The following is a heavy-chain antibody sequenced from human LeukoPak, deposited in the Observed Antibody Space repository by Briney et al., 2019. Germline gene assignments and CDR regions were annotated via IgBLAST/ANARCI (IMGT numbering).Heavy chain of an antibody. D-gene: IGHD1-26*01. J-gene: IGHJ4*02. V-gene: IGHV3-21*01. CDR3: ASPSIVGATGRDY. CDR2: ISSSSSYI. Sequence: GGSLRLSCAASGFTFSSYSMNWVRQAPGKGLEWVSSISSSSSYIYYADSVKGRFTISRDNAKNSLYLQMNSLRAEDTAVCYCASPSIVGATGRDYWGQGTLVTVSS. CDR1: GFTFSSYS.